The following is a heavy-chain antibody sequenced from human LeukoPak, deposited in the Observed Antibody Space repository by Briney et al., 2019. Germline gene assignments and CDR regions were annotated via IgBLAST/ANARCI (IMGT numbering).Heavy chain of an antibody. D-gene: IGHD5-18*01. Sequence: SVKVSCKASGGSFSRYGISWVRQAPGQGLGWMGSIIPHFRTPSYAQKFQGRVTVTTDESTCTAYMELSSLRSEDTAVYYCAREVQLETAMVIYFDYWGQGTLVTVSS. CDR3: AREVQLETAMVIYFDY. J-gene: IGHJ4*02. V-gene: IGHV1-69*05. CDR1: GGSFSRYG. CDR2: IIPHFRTP.